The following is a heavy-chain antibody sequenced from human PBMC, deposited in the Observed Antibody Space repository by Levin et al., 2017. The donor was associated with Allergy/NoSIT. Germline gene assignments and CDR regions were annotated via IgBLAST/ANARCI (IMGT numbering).Heavy chain of an antibody. CDR1: GFTFDDYA. CDR2: VSWDGGSA. V-gene: IGHV3-43D*03. CDR3: AKDKLSHAPSGIDY. Sequence: GESLKISCAASGFTFDDYAMHWVRQAPGKGLEWVSLVSWDGGSAYYADSVKGRFTISRDNSKNSLYLQMHTLRAEDTALYYCAKDKLSHAPSGIDYWGQGILVTVSS. J-gene: IGHJ4*02. D-gene: IGHD3-10*01.